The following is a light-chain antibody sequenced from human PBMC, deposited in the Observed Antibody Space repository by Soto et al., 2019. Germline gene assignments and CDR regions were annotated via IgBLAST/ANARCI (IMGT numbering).Light chain of an antibody. CDR3: LLYFSPDRYT. Sequence: EIVLTQTPGTLSLSPGERATLSCRASPTVTSSHLAWYQQKPGQAPRLLIYGASTTATGIPDRFSGSGSDTDFSLTIRRLDPEDFAMYYCLLYFSPDRYTFGPGTKVQIK. V-gene: IGKV3-20*01. CDR2: GAS. J-gene: IGKJ3*01. CDR1: PTVTSSH.